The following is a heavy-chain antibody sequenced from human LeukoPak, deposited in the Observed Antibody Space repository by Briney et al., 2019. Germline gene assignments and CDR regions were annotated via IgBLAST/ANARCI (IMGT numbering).Heavy chain of an antibody. V-gene: IGHV4-61*02. Sequence: SETLSLTCSVSGGSISSGSYYWNWIRQPAGKGLEWIGRVNPTGSTNYNPSLKSRLTLSADTSRNLFFLKLSSVTAADTAVYFCTRDYNLNTFDIWGQGTMVTVSS. CDR2: VNPTGST. D-gene: IGHD5-24*01. CDR1: GGSISSGSYY. J-gene: IGHJ3*02. CDR3: TRDYNLNTFDI.